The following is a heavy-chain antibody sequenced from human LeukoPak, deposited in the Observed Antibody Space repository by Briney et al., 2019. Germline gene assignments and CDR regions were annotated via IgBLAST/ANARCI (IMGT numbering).Heavy chain of an antibody. CDR3: ARRTYYYGSGDWD. V-gene: IGHV4-31*03. J-gene: IGHJ4*02. D-gene: IGHD3-10*01. CDR1: CGSISSGGYY. CDR2: IYYSGST. Sequence: PSQTLSLTCTVSCGSISSGGYYWSWIRQHPGKGLEWIGYIYYSGSTYYNPSLKSRVTISVDTSKNQFSLKLSSVTAADTAVYYCARRTYYYGSGDWDWGQGTLVTVSS.